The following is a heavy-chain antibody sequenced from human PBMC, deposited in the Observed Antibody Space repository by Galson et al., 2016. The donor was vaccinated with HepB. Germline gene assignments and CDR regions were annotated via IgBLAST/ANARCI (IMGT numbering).Heavy chain of an antibody. CDR3: AKEKISSDYDWAGYD. D-gene: IGHD3-16*01. V-gene: IGHV3-7*04. CDR1: GFTFSNFW. CDR2: IKPDGSEG. Sequence: SLRLSCAASGFTFSNFWMAWARQAPGEGLEWLATIKPDGSEGYYVDSVKGRFTISRDNARNSVSLQVNSLRAEDTAIYYCAKEKISSDYDWAGYDWGQGTLVTVSS. J-gene: IGHJ4*02.